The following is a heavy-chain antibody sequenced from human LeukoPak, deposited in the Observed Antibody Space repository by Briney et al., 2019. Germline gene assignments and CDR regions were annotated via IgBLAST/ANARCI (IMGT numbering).Heavy chain of an antibody. J-gene: IGHJ5*02. CDR1: GGTFSSYA. CDR2: IMPIFGTA. Sequence: GASVKVSCKASGGTFSSYAISWVRQAPGQGLEWMGGIMPIFGTANYAQKFQGRVTITADESTSTAYMELSSLRSEDTAVYYCAKDKSIVVVPWGDWFDPWGQGTLVTVSS. D-gene: IGHD2-2*01. CDR3: AKDKSIVVVPWGDWFDP. V-gene: IGHV1-69*13.